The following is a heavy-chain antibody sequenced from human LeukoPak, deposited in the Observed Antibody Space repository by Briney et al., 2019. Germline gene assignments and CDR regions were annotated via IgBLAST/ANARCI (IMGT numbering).Heavy chain of an antibody. J-gene: IGHJ6*02. V-gene: IGHV4-59*12. Sequence: PPETLSLTCTVSGGSISSYYWSWIRQPPGKGLEWIGYIYYSGSTNYNPSLKSRVTISVDTSKNQFSLKLSSVTAADTAVYYCARASLYVFYYYYYGMDVWGQGTTVTVSS. CDR3: ARASLYVFYYYYYGMDV. D-gene: IGHD3-16*02. CDR1: GGSISSYY. CDR2: IYYSGST.